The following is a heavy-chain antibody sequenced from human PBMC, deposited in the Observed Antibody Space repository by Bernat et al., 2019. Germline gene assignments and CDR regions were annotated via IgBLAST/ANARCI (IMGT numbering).Heavy chain of an antibody. CDR2: IYYSGST. Sequence: QVQLQESGPGLVKPSETLSLTCTVSGGSIRSYYWSWIRQTPGKGLEWIGSIYYSGSTDYNPSLKSRVTMSVDTSKNQFSLKLASVTAADTAVYYCARDRSSSYYCYYGMDFWGQGTTVTVSS. J-gene: IGHJ6*02. V-gene: IGHV4-59*01. D-gene: IGHD6-6*01. CDR3: ARDRSSSYYCYYGMDF. CDR1: GGSIRSYY.